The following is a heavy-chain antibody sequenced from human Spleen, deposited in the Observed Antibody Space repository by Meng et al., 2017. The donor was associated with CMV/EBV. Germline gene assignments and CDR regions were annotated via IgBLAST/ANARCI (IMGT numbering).Heavy chain of an antibody. CDR3: ARTITVIRGVLGWFDP. D-gene: IGHD3-10*01. Sequence: GESLKISYAASGFTFDDYGMSWVRQTPGRGLEWVSGITWNGGGTGYAGSVKGRFTISKDNAKNSLYLQMNSLRAEDTAFYHCARTITVIRGVLGWFDPWGQGTLVTVSS. CDR2: ITWNGGGT. CDR1: GFTFDDYG. V-gene: IGHV3-20*01. J-gene: IGHJ5*02.